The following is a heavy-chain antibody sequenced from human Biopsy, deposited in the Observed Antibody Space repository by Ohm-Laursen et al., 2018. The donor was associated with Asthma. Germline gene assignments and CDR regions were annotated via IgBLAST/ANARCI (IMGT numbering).Heavy chain of an antibody. CDR1: GFTFCIYW. CDR2: INHDGSEK. D-gene: IGHD3-3*02. J-gene: IGHJ1*01. V-gene: IGHV3-7*01. Sequence: SLRLSCAASGFTFCIYWMSWVRQVQGKGLEGVANINHDGSEKNHVDPLKGRFTISRYNAKNSLYLQMNSLRAEDTAVYYCARTFHSWSPYHAEQYHLWGQGTLVTVSS. CDR3: ARTFHSWSPYHAEQYHL.